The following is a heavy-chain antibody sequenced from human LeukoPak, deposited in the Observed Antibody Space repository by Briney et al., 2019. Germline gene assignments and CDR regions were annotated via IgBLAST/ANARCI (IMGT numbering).Heavy chain of an antibody. V-gene: IGHV3-7*03. D-gene: IGHD6-13*01. CDR1: GLTFSSYW. J-gene: IGHJ3*02. CDR2: IKQDGSEK. CDR3: ARDPRQQLGSDAFDI. Sequence: GGSLRLSCAASGLTFSSYWMSWVRQAPGKGLEWVANIKQDGSEKYYVDSVKGRFTISRDNAKNSLYLQMNSLRAEDTAVYYCARDPRQQLGSDAFDIWGQGTMVTVSS.